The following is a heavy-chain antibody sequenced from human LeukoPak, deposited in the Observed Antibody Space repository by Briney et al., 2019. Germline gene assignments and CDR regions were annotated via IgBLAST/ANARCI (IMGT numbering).Heavy chain of an antibody. CDR3: ARAMSIAARLQTIFDY. J-gene: IGHJ4*02. CDR2: TRNKANSYTT. V-gene: IGHV3-72*01. CDR1: GFTFSEHY. Sequence: GGSLRLSCAASGFTFSEHYMDWVRQAPGKGLEWVGRTRNKANSYTTEYAASVKGRFTISRDDSKNSLYLQMNSLKTEDTAVYYCARAMSIAARLQTIFDYWGQGTLVTVSS. D-gene: IGHD6-6*01.